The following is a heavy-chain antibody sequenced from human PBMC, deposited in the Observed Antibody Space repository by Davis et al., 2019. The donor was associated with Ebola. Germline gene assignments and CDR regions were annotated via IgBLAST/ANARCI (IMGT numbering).Heavy chain of an antibody. J-gene: IGHJ4*02. Sequence: SETLSLTCTVSGVSISSRDYYWGWIRQSPGKGLAWIGSFYYSVATYYNPSLKSRITISADASKNQFSLKLTSVTAADTAVYYCTRRRDDYGDYLDSWGQGTLVTVSS. CDR2: FYYSVAT. D-gene: IGHD4-17*01. CDR1: GVSISSRDYY. V-gene: IGHV4-39*01. CDR3: TRRRDDYGDYLDS.